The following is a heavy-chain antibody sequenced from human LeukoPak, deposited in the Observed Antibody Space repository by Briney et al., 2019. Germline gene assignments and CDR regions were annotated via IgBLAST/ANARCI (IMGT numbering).Heavy chain of an antibody. J-gene: IGHJ4*02. CDR1: GGTFSSYA. D-gene: IGHD3-16*01. Sequence: SVKVSCKASGGTFSSYAISWVRQAPGQGLEWMGRIIPIFGIANYAQKFQGRVTITADKSTSTAYMELSSLRSEDTAVYYCARARGGSYFDYWGQGTLATVSS. CDR2: IIPIFGIA. V-gene: IGHV1-69*04. CDR3: ARARGGSYFDY.